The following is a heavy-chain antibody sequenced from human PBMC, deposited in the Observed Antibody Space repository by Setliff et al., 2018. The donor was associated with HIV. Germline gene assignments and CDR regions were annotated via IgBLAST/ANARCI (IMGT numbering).Heavy chain of an antibody. Sequence: ASVKVSCKASGYTFTSYYMHWVRQAPGQSLEWMGWINAGYGNTKYSQKFQGRVTITADKSTSTAYMELSSLRSEDTAVYYCARSSIAAAGAYYHYMDVWGKGTTVTVSS. CDR1: GYTFTSYY. CDR2: INAGYGNT. V-gene: IGHV1-3*01. CDR3: ARSSIAAAGAYYHYMDV. D-gene: IGHD6-13*01. J-gene: IGHJ6*03.